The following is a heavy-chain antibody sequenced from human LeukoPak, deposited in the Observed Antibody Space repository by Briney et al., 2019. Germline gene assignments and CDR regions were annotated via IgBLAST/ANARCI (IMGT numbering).Heavy chain of an antibody. CDR1: GDSISSSSYY. CDR3: AGDSTHIVVGFDY. Sequence: PSETLSLTCTVSGDSISSSSYYWGWIRQPPGKGLEWIATIYYSGSTYYNPSLKSRVTISVDTSKNQFSLKLSSVTAADTAVYYSAGDSTHIVVGFDYWGQGTLVTGSS. V-gene: IGHV4-39*01. D-gene: IGHD2-15*01. J-gene: IGHJ4*02. CDR2: IYYSGST.